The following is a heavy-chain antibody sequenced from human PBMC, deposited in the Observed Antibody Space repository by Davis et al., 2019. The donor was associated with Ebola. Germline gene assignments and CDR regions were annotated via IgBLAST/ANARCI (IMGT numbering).Heavy chain of an antibody. Sequence: GESLKISCAASGFSFSDYYMSWIRQAPGKGLEWVSYISISSGFTNYADSVKGRFTISRDNAKNSLYLQMYSLRAEDTAVYYCARGPRKMATTNFDYWGQGTLVTVSS. J-gene: IGHJ4*02. CDR2: ISISSGFT. CDR1: GFSFSDYY. V-gene: IGHV3-11*06. CDR3: ARGPRKMATTNFDY. D-gene: IGHD5-24*01.